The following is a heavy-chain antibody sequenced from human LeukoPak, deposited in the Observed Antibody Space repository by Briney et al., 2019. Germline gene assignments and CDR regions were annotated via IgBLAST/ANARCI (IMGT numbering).Heavy chain of an antibody. Sequence: SVKVSCKASGGTFSSYAISWVRQAPGQGLEWMGRIIPIFGTANYAQKFQGRVTITTDESTSTAYMELSSLRSEDTAVHYCARVMDSSGWYSDYWGQGTLVTVSS. CDR1: GGTFSSYA. J-gene: IGHJ4*02. D-gene: IGHD6-19*01. CDR3: ARVMDSSGWYSDY. V-gene: IGHV1-69*05. CDR2: IIPIFGTA.